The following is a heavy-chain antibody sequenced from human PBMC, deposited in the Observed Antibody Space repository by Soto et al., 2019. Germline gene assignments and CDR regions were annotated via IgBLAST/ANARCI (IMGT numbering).Heavy chain of an antibody. J-gene: IGHJ4*02. D-gene: IGHD2-21*01. Sequence: QVQLVESGGGVVQPGRSLRLSCAASGFTFSSYGMHWVRQAPGKGLEWVAVISYDGSNKYYADSVKGRFTISRDNSKNTLDLQMNSLRAEDTAVYYSAKERYFGDYWGQGTLVTVSS. CDR1: GFTFSSYG. CDR3: AKERYFGDY. V-gene: IGHV3-30*18. CDR2: ISYDGSNK.